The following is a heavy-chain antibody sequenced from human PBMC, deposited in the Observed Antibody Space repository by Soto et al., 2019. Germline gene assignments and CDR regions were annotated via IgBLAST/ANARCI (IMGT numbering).Heavy chain of an antibody. CDR2: ISGSGDRT. CDR3: ARGERIRIGYFDY. CDR1: GFTFSNYF. V-gene: IGHV3-23*01. Sequence: EVQLLESGGGLVQPGGSLRLSCAVSGFTFSNYFLSWVRQAPGKGLEWVSAISGSGDRTYYTDSVKGRFTISRDNSKNTLFLQMNTLRAEDTALYYCARGERIRIGYFDYWGQGTLVTVSS. J-gene: IGHJ4*02. D-gene: IGHD3-3*02.